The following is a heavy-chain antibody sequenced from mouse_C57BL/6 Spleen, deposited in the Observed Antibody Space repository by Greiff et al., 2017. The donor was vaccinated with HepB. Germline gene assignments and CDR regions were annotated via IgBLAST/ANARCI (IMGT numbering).Heavy chain of an antibody. CDR2: IHPNSGST. CDR1: GYTFTSYW. J-gene: IGHJ4*01. Sequence: QVQLQQPGAELVKPGASVKLSCKASGYTFTSYWMHWVKQRPGQGLEWIGMIHPNSGSTNYNEKFKSKATLTVDKSSSTAYMQLSSLTSEDSAVYYCARSGDNEAMDYWGQGTSVTVSS. D-gene: IGHD1-3*01. CDR3: ARSGDNEAMDY. V-gene: IGHV1-64*01.